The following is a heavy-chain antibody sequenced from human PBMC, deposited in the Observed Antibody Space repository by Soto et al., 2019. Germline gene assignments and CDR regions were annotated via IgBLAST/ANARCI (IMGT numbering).Heavy chain of an antibody. CDR1: VGSFSGYY. V-gene: IGHV4-34*01. D-gene: IGHD3-10*01. Sequence: SETLSLTGVVYVGSFSGYYGSGVRQPPGRGREGIGEIYHSGSTNYNPSLKSRVTISVDKSKNQFSLKLSSVTAADTAVYYCARGAYITMVRGVTGYYYGMDIWGQGTTVTVSS. CDR2: IYHSGST. J-gene: IGHJ6*02. CDR3: ARGAYITMVRGVTGYYYGMDI.